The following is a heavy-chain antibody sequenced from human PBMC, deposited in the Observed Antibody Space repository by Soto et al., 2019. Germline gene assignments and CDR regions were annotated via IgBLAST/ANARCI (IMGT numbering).Heavy chain of an antibody. CDR2: IIPIFGTA. J-gene: IGHJ6*02. CDR1: GGTFSSYA. V-gene: IGHV1-69*13. D-gene: IGHD2-2*01. Sequence: ASVKVSCKASGGTFSSYAISWVRQAPGQGLEWMGGIIPIFGTANYAQKFQGRVTITADESTSTAYMELRSLRSEDTAVYYCARGDIVVVPAAWNYYGMDVWGQGTTVTVSS. CDR3: ARGDIVVVPAAWNYYGMDV.